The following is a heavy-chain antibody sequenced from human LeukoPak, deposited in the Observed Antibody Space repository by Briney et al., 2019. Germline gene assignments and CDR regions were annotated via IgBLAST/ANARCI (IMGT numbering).Heavy chain of an antibody. V-gene: IGHV4-39*01. CDR1: GGSITTSGHY. CDR2: IDYRERT. D-gene: IGHD3-16*01. CDR3: ANYVSGTMRDY. J-gene: IGHJ4*02. Sequence: SETLSLTCTVSGGSITTSGHYWGWIRQPPGKGLEWIGSIDYRERTTYNPSLKSRVTISADTSRNQFSLKLSSVTATDTAVYYCANYVSGTMRDYWGQGTLVTVSS.